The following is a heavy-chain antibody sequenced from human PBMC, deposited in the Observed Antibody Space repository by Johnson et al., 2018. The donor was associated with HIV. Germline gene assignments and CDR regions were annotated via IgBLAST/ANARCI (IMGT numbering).Heavy chain of an antibody. CDR2: ISLDGSNK. CDR3: ARDQSGFERSYYDFWSGDFDAFEI. J-gene: IGHJ3*02. D-gene: IGHD3-3*01. CDR1: GFTFSNYA. V-gene: IGHV3-30*04. Sequence: QVQLVESGGGVVQPGRSLRLSCAASGFTFSNYAMHWVRQAPGKGLEWVSVISLDGSNKYYADSVKGRFTISRDTSKNTLYLQMNSLRAQDTAVYYCARDQSGFERSYYDFWSGDFDAFEIWGQGTMVTVSS.